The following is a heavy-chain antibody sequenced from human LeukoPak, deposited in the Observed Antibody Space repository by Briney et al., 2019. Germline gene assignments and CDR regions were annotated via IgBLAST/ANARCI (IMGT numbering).Heavy chain of an antibody. CDR3: VREHVDRAFTRSFEI. CDR1: GFTFNTNP. J-gene: IGHJ3*02. Sequence: VRFVRLSCAASGFTFNTNPMSWARQDTGKGLEWVSANTRTYYADAVKGRFTISRDNSKNTVFLQMNSLRAEDTAVYYCVREHVDRAFTRSFEIWGQGTVVTVSS. CDR2: NTRT. D-gene: IGHD3-10*01. V-gene: IGHV3-23*01.